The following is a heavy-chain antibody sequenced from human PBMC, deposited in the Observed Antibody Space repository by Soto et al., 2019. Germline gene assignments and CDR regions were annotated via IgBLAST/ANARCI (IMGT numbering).Heavy chain of an antibody. Sequence: ASVKVSCKASGYTFTSYGISWVRQAPGQGLEWMGWISAYNGNTNYSQKIQGRVTMTTDTSTSTAYMELRSLRSDDTAVYYCARDRDIVLMVYAIPVALDIWGQGTMVTVSS. CDR2: ISAYNGNT. CDR3: ARDRDIVLMVYAIPVALDI. V-gene: IGHV1-18*01. CDR1: GYTFTSYG. D-gene: IGHD2-8*01. J-gene: IGHJ3*02.